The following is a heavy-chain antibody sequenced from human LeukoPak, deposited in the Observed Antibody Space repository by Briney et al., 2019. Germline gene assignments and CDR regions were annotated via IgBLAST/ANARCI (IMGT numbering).Heavy chain of an antibody. J-gene: IGHJ4*02. CDR2: ISSSSSDI. Sequence: GGSLRLSCAASGYTFSSYSMNWVRQAPGKGLEWVSCISSSSSDIFYADSVKGRFTISRDNAKNSLYLQMNSLTAEDTAVYYCARESEEAFDYWGQGTLVTVSS. CDR1: GYTFSSYS. V-gene: IGHV3-21*01. CDR3: ARESEEAFDY.